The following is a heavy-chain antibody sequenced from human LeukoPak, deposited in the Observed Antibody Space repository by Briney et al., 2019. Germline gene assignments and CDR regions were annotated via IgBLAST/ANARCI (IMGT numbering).Heavy chain of an antibody. D-gene: IGHD1-20*01. CDR3: ARYKHGRYNVDY. CDR2: INPGNGGT. J-gene: IGHJ4*02. Sequence: ASVKVSCKTSGYTFTDYYIFWVRQAPGQGLEWMGWINPGNGGTNYAQRFHGRVTIIRDMSINTAYMELTSLISDDTAIYYCARYKHGRYNVDYWGQGTLVTVSS. CDR1: GYTFTDYY. V-gene: IGHV1-2*02.